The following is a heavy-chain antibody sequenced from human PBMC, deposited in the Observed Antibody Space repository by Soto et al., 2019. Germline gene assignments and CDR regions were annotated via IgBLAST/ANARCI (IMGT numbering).Heavy chain of an antibody. V-gene: IGHV4-31*03. CDR3: ARDRGRGSYHDGAFDI. D-gene: IGHD1-26*01. J-gene: IGHJ3*02. Sequence: SETLSLTCTVSGGSISSVGYYLSWVRQHPGKGLEWIGYIYYSGSTYYNPSLKSRVTISVDTSKNQFSLKLSSVTAADTAVYYCARDRGRGSYHDGAFDIWGQGTMVTVSS. CDR2: IYYSGST. CDR1: GGSISSVGYY.